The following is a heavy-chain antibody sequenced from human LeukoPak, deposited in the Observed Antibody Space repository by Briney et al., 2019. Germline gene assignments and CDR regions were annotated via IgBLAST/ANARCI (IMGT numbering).Heavy chain of an antibody. J-gene: IGHJ4*02. D-gene: IGHD1-26*01. CDR1: GHTFTSYG. CDR2: ISAYNGNT. V-gene: IGHV1-18*01. CDR3: AIVSGSYYFDY. Sequence: APVRVSCKASGHTFTSYGISWVRQAPGQGLEWMGWISAYNGNTNYAQKLQGRVTMTTDASTSTVYMELRSLRSDDSAVYYWAIVSGSYYFDYWYQGTGVTVS.